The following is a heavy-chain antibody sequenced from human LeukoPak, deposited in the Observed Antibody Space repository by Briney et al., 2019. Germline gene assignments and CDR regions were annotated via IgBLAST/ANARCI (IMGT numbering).Heavy chain of an antibody. V-gene: IGHV3-53*01. CDR1: GFTVSSNY. CDR3: ARYSSWYGVVDY. Sequence: GGSLRLSCAASGFTVSSNYMSWVRQAPGKGLEWVSVIYSGGSTYYADSVKGRFTISRDNSKNTLYLQMNSLRAEDTAVYYCARYSSWYGVVDYWSQGTLVTVSS. CDR2: IYSGGST. D-gene: IGHD6-13*01. J-gene: IGHJ4*02.